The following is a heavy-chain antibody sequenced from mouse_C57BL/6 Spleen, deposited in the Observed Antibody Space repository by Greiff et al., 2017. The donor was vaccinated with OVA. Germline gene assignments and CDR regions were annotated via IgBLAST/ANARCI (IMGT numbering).Heavy chain of an antibody. V-gene: IGHV1-53*01. J-gene: IGHJ4*01. CDR3: ARNPTRRGGYYYAMDY. CDR2: INPSNGGT. Sequence: VQLQQPGTELVKPGASVKLSCKASGYTFTSYWMHWVKQRPGQGLEWIGNINPSNGGTNYNEKFKSKATLTVDKSSSTAYMQLSSLTSEDSAVYYCARNPTRRGGYYYAMDYWGQGTSVTVSS. CDR1: GYTFTSYW.